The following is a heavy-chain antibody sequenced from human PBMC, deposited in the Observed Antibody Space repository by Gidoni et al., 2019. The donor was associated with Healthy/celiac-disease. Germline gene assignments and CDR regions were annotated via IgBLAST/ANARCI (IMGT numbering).Heavy chain of an antibody. J-gene: IGHJ3*02. V-gene: IGHV1-2*02. CDR1: GYTFTVYY. CDR2: INPNRGGK. CDR3: GRRGGSYFDAFDI. D-gene: IGHD1-26*01. Sequence: QVQLVQSGAEVKKPGASVKVSCKASGYTFTVYYMHWVRQAPGQGFEWMGWINPNRGGKNYAKRFKGGVTMTRNRPTRTAYRGWSRRRSDDTAGYYWGRRGGSYFDAFDIWGQGTMVTVSS.